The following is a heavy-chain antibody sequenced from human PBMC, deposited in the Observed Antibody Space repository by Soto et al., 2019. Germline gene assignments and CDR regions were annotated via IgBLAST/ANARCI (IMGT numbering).Heavy chain of an antibody. J-gene: IGHJ4*02. CDR1: VGSIISGDYY. V-gene: IGHV4-30-4*01. D-gene: IGHD3-10*01. Sequence: KTSETLSLTATVPVGSIISGDYYWRWILQPPGKGLEWIGYIYYSASTYYNPSLKSRVTISVDTSKNQFSLKLSSVTAADTAVYYCARDRPITMVRGSYFDYWGQGTLVTVSS. CDR3: ARDRPITMVRGSYFDY. CDR2: IYYSAST.